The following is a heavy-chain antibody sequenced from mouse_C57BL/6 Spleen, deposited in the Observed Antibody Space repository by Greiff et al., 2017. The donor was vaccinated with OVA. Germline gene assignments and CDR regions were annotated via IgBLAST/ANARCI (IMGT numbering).Heavy chain of an antibody. J-gene: IGHJ3*01. CDR2: IYPGDGDT. CDR1: GYAFSSSW. V-gene: IGHV1-82*01. D-gene: IGHD2-4*01. CDR3: ARYDYDSWFAY. Sequence: VQLQQSGPELVKPGASVKISCKASGYAFSSSWLNWVQQRPGKGLEWIGRIYPGDGDTNYNGKFKGKATLTADKSSSTAYMQLSRLTSEDSAVYFCARYDYDSWFAYWGKGTLVTVSA.